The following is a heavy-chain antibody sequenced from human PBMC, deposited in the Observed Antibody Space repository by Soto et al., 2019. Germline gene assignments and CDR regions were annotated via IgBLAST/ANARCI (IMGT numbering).Heavy chain of an antibody. J-gene: IGHJ1*01. CDR2: ISTSGGTT. CDR1: GCTFSNFD. Sequence: PGGSLRLSCAASGCTFSNFDMSWVRQAPGKGLEWVSGISTSGGTTYYADSVKGRFTSSRDNSKNTLYLQMTSLTAEDTAVYYCATGTAAPAHWGQGTLVTVSS. D-gene: IGHD2-2*01. CDR3: ATGTAAPAH. V-gene: IGHV3-23*01.